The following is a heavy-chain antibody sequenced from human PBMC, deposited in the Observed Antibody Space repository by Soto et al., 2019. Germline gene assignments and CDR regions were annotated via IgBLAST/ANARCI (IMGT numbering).Heavy chain of an antibody. Sequence: SETLSLTCTVSGGSISSSSYYCGWIRQPPGKGLEWIGSIYYSGSTYYNPSLKSRVTISVDTSKNQFSLKLSSVTAADTAVYYCARSWGSYRYYLDYWGQGTLVTVSS. CDR2: IYYSGST. D-gene: IGHD3-16*02. V-gene: IGHV4-39*01. CDR1: GGSISSSSYY. J-gene: IGHJ4*02. CDR3: ARSWGSYRYYLDY.